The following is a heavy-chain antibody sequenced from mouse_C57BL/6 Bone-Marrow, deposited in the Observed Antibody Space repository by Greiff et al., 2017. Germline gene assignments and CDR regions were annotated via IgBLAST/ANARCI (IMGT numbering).Heavy chain of an antibody. CDR2: LDPEDGET. D-gene: IGHD1-1*01. CDR1: GFNIKDYY. J-gene: IGHJ4*01. Sequence: EVKLQESGAELVKPGASVKLSCTASGFNIKDYYMHWVKQRTEQGLEWIGRLDPEDGETKYAPKFQGKATITADTSSNTAYLHLSSLTSEDTAVYYCAFYYYGSRYAMDYWGQGTSVTVSS. CDR3: AFYYYGSRYAMDY. V-gene: IGHV14-2*01.